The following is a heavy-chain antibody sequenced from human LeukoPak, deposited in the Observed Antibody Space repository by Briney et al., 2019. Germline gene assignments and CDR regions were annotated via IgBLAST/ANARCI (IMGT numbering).Heavy chain of an antibody. CDR3: ARDWGWELSAAEGFSLDY. CDR2: INPNSGGT. J-gene: IGHJ4*02. V-gene: IGHV1-2*02. CDR1: GYTFTGYY. Sequence: ASVKVSCKASGYTFTGYYMHWVRQAPGQGLEWMGWINPNSGGTNYAQKFQGRVTMTRDTSISTAYMELSRLRSDDTAVYYCARDWGWELSAAEGFSLDYWGQGTLVTVSS. D-gene: IGHD1-26*01.